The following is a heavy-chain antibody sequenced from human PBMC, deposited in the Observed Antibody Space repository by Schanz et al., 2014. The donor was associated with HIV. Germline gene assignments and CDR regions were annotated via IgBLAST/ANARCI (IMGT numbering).Heavy chain of an antibody. CDR1: GYTFTGYY. D-gene: IGHD3-10*01. CDR3: AKGQRGVVRGDIDH. V-gene: IGHV1-2*02. J-gene: IGHJ4*02. CDR2: INPSSGGT. Sequence: QVQLVQSGAEVKKPGASVKVSCKASGYTFTGYYMHWVRQAPGQGLEWMGWINPSSGGTNYAQKFQGRVTMTRDTSISTAYMELRRLRSDDTAVYYCAKGQRGVVRGDIDHWGQGTLVTVSS.